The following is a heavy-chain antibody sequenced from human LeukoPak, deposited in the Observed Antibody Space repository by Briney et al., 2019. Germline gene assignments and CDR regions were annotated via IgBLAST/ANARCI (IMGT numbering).Heavy chain of an antibody. J-gene: IGHJ4*02. V-gene: IGHV3-48*01. CDR1: GFTFRTSG. D-gene: IGHD2-2*01. Sequence: GGSLRLSCAASGFTFRTSGMNWVRQAPGKGLEWVSYISSSGTTISYAQSVKGRFTITRDNAQNSLALHMNTLRADDTAVYYCAKDSSIVPTAYYFDYWGQGTLVTVSS. CDR2: ISSSGTTI. CDR3: AKDSSIVPTAYYFDY.